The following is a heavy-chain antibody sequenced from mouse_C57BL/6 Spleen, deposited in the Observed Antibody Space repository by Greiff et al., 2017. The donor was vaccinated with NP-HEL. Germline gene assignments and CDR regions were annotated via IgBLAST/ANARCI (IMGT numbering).Heavy chain of an antibody. Sequence: QVQLQQPGAELVKPGASVKLSCKASGYTFTSYWMHWVKQRPGQGLEWIGMIHPNSGSTNYNEKFKSKATLTVDKSSGTAYMQLSSLTSEDSAVYYCARRVITTYYFDYWGQGTTLTVSS. J-gene: IGHJ2*01. V-gene: IGHV1-64*01. CDR2: IHPNSGST. CDR3: ARRVITTYYFDY. CDR1: GYTFTSYW. D-gene: IGHD1-1*01.